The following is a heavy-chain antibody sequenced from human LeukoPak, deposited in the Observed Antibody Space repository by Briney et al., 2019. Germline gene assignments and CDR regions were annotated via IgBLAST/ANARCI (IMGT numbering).Heavy chain of an antibody. CDR2: ISSSGGGT. J-gene: IGHJ4*02. CDR3: AASGDYVADDY. D-gene: IGHD4-17*01. V-gene: IGHV3-23*01. CDR1: GFTFGTYA. Sequence: GGSLRLSCAASGFTFGTYAMSWVRQAPGKGLEWVSAISSSGGGTYYADSVKGRFTISRDNSKSTLYLQMSRLRAEDTAVYYCAASGDYVADDYWGQGTLVTVSS.